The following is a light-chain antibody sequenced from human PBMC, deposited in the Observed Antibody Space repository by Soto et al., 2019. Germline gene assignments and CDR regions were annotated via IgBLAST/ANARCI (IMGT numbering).Light chain of an antibody. V-gene: IGKV2-24*01. CDR3: MQGTPSPWT. CDR2: KIS. CDR1: QSLVHSYGNTY. J-gene: IGKJ1*01. Sequence: DIVMNQPPLSSPVTLGQPASISCRSSQSLVHSYGNTYLSWLQQRPGQPRRLLISKISDMFSGVPDISSGRGAGTDFPLTISRLGAEDGGVYYLMQGTPSPWTPGQGTQWDSK.